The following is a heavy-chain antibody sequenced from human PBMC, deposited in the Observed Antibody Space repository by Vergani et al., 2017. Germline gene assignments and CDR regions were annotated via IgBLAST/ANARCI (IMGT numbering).Heavy chain of an antibody. J-gene: IGHJ4*02. Sequence: SGATFRSNTISWVRQAPGQGLEWMGWISAYNGNTNYAQKLQGRVTMTTDTSTSTAYMELRSLRSDDTAVYYCARDLGDIVATTPGADYFDYWGQGTLVTVSS. V-gene: IGHV1-18*01. D-gene: IGHD5-12*01. CDR2: ISAYNGNT. CDR1: GATFRSNT. CDR3: ARDLGDIVATTPGADYFDY.